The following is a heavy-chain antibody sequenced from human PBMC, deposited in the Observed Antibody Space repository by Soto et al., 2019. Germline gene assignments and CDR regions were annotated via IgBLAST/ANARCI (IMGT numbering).Heavy chain of an antibody. CDR3: ARGGYSIVGATTGAFDI. V-gene: IGHV1-69*13. D-gene: IGHD1-26*01. Sequence: SVKVSCKASGGTFSRYAISWVLQSPLQGLEWMGGIIPIFGTANYAQKFQGRVTITADESTSTAYMELSSLRSEDTAVYYCARGGYSIVGATTGAFDIWGQGTMVTVSS. CDR2: IIPIFGTA. J-gene: IGHJ3*02. CDR1: GGTFSRYA.